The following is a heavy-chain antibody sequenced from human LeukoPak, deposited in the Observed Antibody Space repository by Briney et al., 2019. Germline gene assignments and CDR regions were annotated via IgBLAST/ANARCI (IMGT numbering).Heavy chain of an antibody. CDR1: GYTFTSYA. CDR3: ARDPGRFFPSSTIDY. Sequence: ASVKVSCKASGYTFTSYAMHWVRQAPGQRLEWMRWINAGNGNTKYSQKFQGRVTITRDTSASTAYMELSSLRSEDTAVYYCARDPGRFFPSSTIDYWGQGTLVTVSS. J-gene: IGHJ4*02. D-gene: IGHD6-13*01. V-gene: IGHV1-3*01. CDR2: INAGNGNT.